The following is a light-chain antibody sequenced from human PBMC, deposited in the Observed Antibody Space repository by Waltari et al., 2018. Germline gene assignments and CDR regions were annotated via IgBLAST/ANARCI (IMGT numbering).Light chain of an antibody. V-gene: IGKV1-39*01. CDR1: QSISNY. Sequence: DIQMTQSPSSLSASVGARVTITCRASQSISNYLNWYQQKPGRVPKLLIYAASNLQSGVPSRFSGSGSGTDFTLTISSLQPEDFATYYCQQSYSTPYTFGQGTKLEIK. CDR3: QQSYSTPYT. J-gene: IGKJ2*01. CDR2: AAS.